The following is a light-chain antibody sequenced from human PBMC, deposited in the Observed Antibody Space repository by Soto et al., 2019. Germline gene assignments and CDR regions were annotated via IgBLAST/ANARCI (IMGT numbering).Light chain of an antibody. Sequence: DIQMTQSPSTLSGSVGDRVTITCRASQTISSWLAWYQQKPGKAPKLLIHKASTLKSGVPSRFSGSGSGTEFTPTISSLQPDDFATYYCQHYNSYSEAFGQGTKVDIK. V-gene: IGKV1-5*03. CDR2: KAS. J-gene: IGKJ1*01. CDR3: QHYNSYSEA. CDR1: QTISSW.